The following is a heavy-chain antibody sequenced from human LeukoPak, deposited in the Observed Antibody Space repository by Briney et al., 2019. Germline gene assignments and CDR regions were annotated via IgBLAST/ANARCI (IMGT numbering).Heavy chain of an antibody. Sequence: GGSLRLSCAASGFTFSSYAMSWVRQAPGGGLEWFSAISGSGSSTHYGDSVKGRFTISRDNSRNTLYLQLNRLRAEDTALYYCARRCYDSSGFDYWGQGTLVTVSS. CDR2: ISGSGSST. J-gene: IGHJ4*02. D-gene: IGHD3-22*01. CDR3: ARRCYDSSGFDY. V-gene: IGHV3-23*01. CDR1: GFTFSSYA.